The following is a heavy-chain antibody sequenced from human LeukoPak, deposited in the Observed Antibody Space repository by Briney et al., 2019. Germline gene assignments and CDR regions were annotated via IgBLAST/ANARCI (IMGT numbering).Heavy chain of an antibody. CDR3: ASCSSGWYRYYYYYMDV. D-gene: IGHD6-19*01. J-gene: IGHJ6*03. Sequence: PGGSLRLSCAASGFTFSDYYMSWIRHAPGEGLEWVSYISSSGSTIYYADSVKGRFTISRDNAKNSLYLQMNSLRAEDTAVYYCASCSSGWYRYYYYYMDVRGKGTTVTISS. CDR1: GFTFSDYY. V-gene: IGHV3-11*01. CDR2: ISSSGSTI.